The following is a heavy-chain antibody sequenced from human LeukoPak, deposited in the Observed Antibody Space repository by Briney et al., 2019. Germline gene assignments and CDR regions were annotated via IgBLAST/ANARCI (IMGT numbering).Heavy chain of an antibody. Sequence: PGGSLRLSCAASGFTFGNYAMSWVRQAPGKGLEWVSGISGSGGTTYYADSVKGRFTISRDNSENTLSLQMNSLRADDTAIYYCAKSCNSGNCYYNYWGQGTLVTVSS. CDR2: ISGSGGTT. CDR3: AKSCNSGNCYYNY. D-gene: IGHD2/OR15-2a*01. CDR1: GFTFGNYA. V-gene: IGHV3-23*01. J-gene: IGHJ4*02.